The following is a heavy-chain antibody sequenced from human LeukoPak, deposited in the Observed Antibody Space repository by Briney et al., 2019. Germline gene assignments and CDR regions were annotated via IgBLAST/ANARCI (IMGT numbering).Heavy chain of an antibody. Sequence: SETLSLTCAVSGGSIRSYYWNWIRQPPGKGLEWIGYIYYSGSTNYNPSLKSRVTISVDTTKNQFSLNLSSVTAADTAVYYCARGRGHSYGQYYFNYWGQGTLVTVSS. CDR3: ARGRGHSYGQYYFNY. D-gene: IGHD5-18*01. CDR2: IYYSGST. V-gene: IGHV4-59*01. CDR1: GGSIRSYY. J-gene: IGHJ4*02.